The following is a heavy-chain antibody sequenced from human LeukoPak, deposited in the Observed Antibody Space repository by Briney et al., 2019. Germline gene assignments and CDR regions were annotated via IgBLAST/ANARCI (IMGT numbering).Heavy chain of an antibody. D-gene: IGHD3-10*01. CDR2: INNHGSLT. Sequence: GGSLRLSCAASGFIFSNYAMSWVRQAPGKGLVWVSDINNHGSLTRYADSVKGRFTISRDNAKNTLYLQMNSLRAEDTAVYYCARGGVQPVDYWGQGTLVTVSS. CDR1: GFIFSNYA. CDR3: ARGGVQPVDY. V-gene: IGHV3-74*01. J-gene: IGHJ4*02.